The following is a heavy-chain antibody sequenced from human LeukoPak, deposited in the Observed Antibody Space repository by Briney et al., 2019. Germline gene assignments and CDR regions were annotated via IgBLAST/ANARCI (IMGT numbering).Heavy chain of an antibody. CDR3: ARAGVVVPAAMGPAFDI. D-gene: IGHD2-2*01. CDR2: FDPEDGET. CDR1: GYTLTELS. Sequence: ASVKVSCKVSGYTLTELSMHWVRQAPGKGLEWMGGFDPEDGETIYAQKFQGRVTMTTDTSTSTAYMELRSLRSDDTAVYYCARAGVVVPAAMGPAFDIWGQGTMVTVSS. V-gene: IGHV1-24*01. J-gene: IGHJ3*02.